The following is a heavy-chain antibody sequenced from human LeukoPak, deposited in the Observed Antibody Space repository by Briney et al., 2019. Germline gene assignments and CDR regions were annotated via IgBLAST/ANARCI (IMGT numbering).Heavy chain of an antibody. D-gene: IGHD3-10*01. CDR1: GFTFSTYA. CDR2: IKHDGSEKQDGSEK. CDR3: ARSGRGVDSFYFYMDV. Sequence: GGSLRLSCAASGFTFSTYAMSWVRQAPGKGLEWVANIKHDGSEKQDGSEKNYVDSVKGRFTISRDNAKNSLYLQMNSLRAEDTAVYYCARSGRGVDSFYFYMDVWGKGTTVTVSS. J-gene: IGHJ6*03. V-gene: IGHV3-7*01.